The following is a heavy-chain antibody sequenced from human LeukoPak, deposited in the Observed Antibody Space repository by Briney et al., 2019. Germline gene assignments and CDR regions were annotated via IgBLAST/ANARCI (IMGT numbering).Heavy chain of an antibody. CDR2: INPNSGGT. D-gene: IGHD2-2*01. V-gene: IGHV1-2*02. CDR1: GYTFTGYY. CDR3: ARMVYCSSTSCYSGPKYFDY. Sequence: ASVKVSCKASGYTFTGYYMHWVRQAPGQGLEWMGWINPNSGGTNYAQKFQGRVTMTRDTSISTAYMELSRLRSDDTAVYYCARMVYCSSTSCYSGPKYFDYWGQGTLATVSS. J-gene: IGHJ4*02.